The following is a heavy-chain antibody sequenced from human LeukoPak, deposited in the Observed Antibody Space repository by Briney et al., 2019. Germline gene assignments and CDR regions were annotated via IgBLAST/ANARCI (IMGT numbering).Heavy chain of an antibody. J-gene: IGHJ4*02. CDR2: ISSSSSYI. D-gene: IGHD4-17*01. Sequence: GGSLRLSCAASGFTFSSYNMNWVRQAPGKGLEWVSSISSSSSYIYYADSVKGRFTISRDNAKNSLYLQMNSPRAEDTAVYYCARDKNSEITTVDYWGQGTLVTVSS. V-gene: IGHV3-21*01. CDR3: ARDKNSEITTVDY. CDR1: GFTFSSYN.